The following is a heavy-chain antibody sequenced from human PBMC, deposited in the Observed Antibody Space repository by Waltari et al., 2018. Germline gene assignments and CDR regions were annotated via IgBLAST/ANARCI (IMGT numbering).Heavy chain of an antibody. CDR3: ARGPGSSSDY. D-gene: IGHD6-6*01. J-gene: IGHJ4*02. Sequence: QLQLQESGPGLVKPSETLSLTCTVSGGSISSSSYYWGWIRQPPGKGLDVIRSIYYSGSTYYNPSLKRRVTISVDTSKNQFSLKLSSVTAADTAVYYCARGPGSSSDYWGQGTLVTVSS. V-gene: IGHV4-39*07. CDR2: IYYSGST. CDR1: GGSISSSSYY.